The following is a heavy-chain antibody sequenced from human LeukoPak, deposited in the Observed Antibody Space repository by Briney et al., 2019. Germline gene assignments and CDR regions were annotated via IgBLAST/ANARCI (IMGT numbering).Heavy chain of an antibody. J-gene: IGHJ3*02. Sequence: PSETLSLTCTVSGYSISSGYYWGWIRRPPGKGLEWIGSIYHSGSTYYNPSLKSRVTIPVDTSKNQFSLKLSSVTAADTAVYYCARPKLWFGEDRCAFDIWGQGTMVTVSS. CDR3: ARPKLWFGEDRCAFDI. V-gene: IGHV4-38-2*02. D-gene: IGHD3-10*01. CDR1: GYSISSGYY. CDR2: IYHSGST.